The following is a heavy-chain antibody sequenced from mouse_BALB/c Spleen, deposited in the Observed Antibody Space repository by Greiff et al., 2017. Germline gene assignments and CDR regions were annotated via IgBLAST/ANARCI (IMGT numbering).Heavy chain of an antibody. CDR1: GYTFTSYW. V-gene: IGHV1S81*02. CDR2: INPSNGRT. Sequence: QVQLQQPGAELVKPGASVKLSCKASGYTFTSYWMHWVKQRPGQGLEWIGEINPSNGRTNYNEKFKSKATLTVDKSSSTAYMQLSSLTSEDSAVYYCARWLLREWYFDVWGAGTTVTVSS. D-gene: IGHD2-3*01. CDR3: ARWLLREWYFDV. J-gene: IGHJ1*01.